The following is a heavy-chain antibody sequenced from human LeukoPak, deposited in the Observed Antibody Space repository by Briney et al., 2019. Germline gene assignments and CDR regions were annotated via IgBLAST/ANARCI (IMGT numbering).Heavy chain of an antibody. CDR1: GGTFSSYA. CDR2: FDPEDGET. J-gene: IGHJ4*02. D-gene: IGHD3-10*01. V-gene: IGHV1-24*01. CDR3: ANMVRGVIIRGYFDY. Sequence: ASVKVSCKASGGTFSSYAISWVRQAPGKGLEWMGGFDPEDGETIYAQKFQGRVTMTEDTSTDTAYMELSSLRSEDTAVYYCANMVRGVIIRGYFDYWGQGTLVTVSS.